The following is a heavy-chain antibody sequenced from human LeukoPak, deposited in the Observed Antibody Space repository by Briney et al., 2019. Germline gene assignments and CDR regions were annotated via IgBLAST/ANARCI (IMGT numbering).Heavy chain of an antibody. CDR2: IYYSGST. Sequence: SETLSLTCTVSGGSISSYYWSWIRQPPGKGLEWIGYIYYSGSTNYNPSLKSRVTISVDTSKNQFSLKLSSVTAADTAVYYCARGLTEFGGGDDAFDIWGQGTMVTVAS. V-gene: IGHV4-59*01. J-gene: IGHJ3*02. CDR1: GGSISSYY. CDR3: ARGLTEFGGGDDAFDI. D-gene: IGHD3-10*01.